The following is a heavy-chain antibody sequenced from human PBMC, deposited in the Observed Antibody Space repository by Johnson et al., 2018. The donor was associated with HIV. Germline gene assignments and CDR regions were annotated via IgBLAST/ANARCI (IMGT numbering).Heavy chain of an antibody. D-gene: IGHD3-22*01. V-gene: IGHV3-30-3*01. CDR1: GFTFSSYA. J-gene: IGHJ3*02. Sequence: QVQLVDSGGGVVQPGRSLRLSCAASGFTFSSYAMHWVRQAPGKGLEWVAFISYDGSNKYYAESVKGRFTISRDNAKNSLYLQMNSLRAEDTALYYCAKDVEYYDANDAFDIWGQGTMVTVSS. CDR3: AKDVEYYDANDAFDI. CDR2: ISYDGSNK.